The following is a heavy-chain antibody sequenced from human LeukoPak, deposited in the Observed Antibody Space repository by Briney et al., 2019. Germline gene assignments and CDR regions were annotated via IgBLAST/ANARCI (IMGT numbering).Heavy chain of an antibody. CDR2: INQDGSEK. Sequence: AGGSLRLSCGASGFTFDDYWMSWVRQAPGQGLEWVANINQDGSEKYYLDSAKGRFTISRDNARNSLYLQVNSLRAEDTAVYYCARNYYGSGSYSLYNWFDPWGQGTLVTVSS. CDR3: ARNYYGSGSYSLYNWFDP. J-gene: IGHJ5*02. D-gene: IGHD3-10*01. CDR1: GFTFDDYW. V-gene: IGHV3-7*01.